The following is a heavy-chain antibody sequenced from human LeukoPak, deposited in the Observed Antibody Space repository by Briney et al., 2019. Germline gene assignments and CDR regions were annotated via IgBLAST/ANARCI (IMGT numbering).Heavy chain of an antibody. CDR2: INPNSGGT. D-gene: IGHD6-19*01. CDR1: GGTFSSYT. CDR3: ARAPSPHSTGWYEMFDS. J-gene: IGHJ4*02. Sequence: EASVKVSCKASGGTFSSYTITWVRQAPGQGLEWMGWINPNSGGTNYAQKFQGRVTMTRDTSISTAYLEVTRLRSDDTAVYFCARAPSPHSTGWYEMFDSWGQGTLVTVSS. V-gene: IGHV1-2*02.